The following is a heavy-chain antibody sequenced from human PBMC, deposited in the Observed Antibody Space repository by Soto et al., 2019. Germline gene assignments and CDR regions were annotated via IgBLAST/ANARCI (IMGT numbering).Heavy chain of an antibody. CDR1: GFTFSSYW. Sequence: GGSLRLSCAASGFTFSSYWMSWVRQAPGKGLEWVANIKQDGSEKYYVDSVKGRFTISRDNAKNSLYLQMNSLRAEDTAVYYCARSPPADCGGDCYSLYFQHWGQGTLVTVSS. V-gene: IGHV3-7*03. D-gene: IGHD2-21*02. CDR2: IKQDGSEK. CDR3: ARSPPADCGGDCYSLYFQH. J-gene: IGHJ1*01.